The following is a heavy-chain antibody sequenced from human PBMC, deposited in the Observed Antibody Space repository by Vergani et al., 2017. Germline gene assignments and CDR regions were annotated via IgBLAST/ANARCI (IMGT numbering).Heavy chain of an antibody. J-gene: IGHJ4*02. V-gene: IGHV3-11*04. D-gene: IGHD3-22*01. Sequence: QVQLVESGGGLVKPGGSLRLSCAASGFTFSDYYMSWIRQAPGKGLEWVSYISSSGSTIYYADSVKGRFTISRDNAKNSLYLQMNSLRAEDTAVYYCAREGYYDSSGPGGRRYYFDYWGQGTLVTVSS. CDR1: GFTFSDYY. CDR2: ISSSGSTI. CDR3: AREGYYDSSGPGGRRYYFDY.